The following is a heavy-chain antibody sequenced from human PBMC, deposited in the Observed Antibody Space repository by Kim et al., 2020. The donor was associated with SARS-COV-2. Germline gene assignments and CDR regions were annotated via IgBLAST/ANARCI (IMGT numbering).Heavy chain of an antibody. J-gene: IGHJ4*02. CDR3: ARDAGYSSVHY. D-gene: IGHD6-19*01. Sequence: TTNYAQKFQGRVTMTTDTSTSTAYMDLRSLGSDDTAVYYCARDAGYSSVHYWGQGTLVTVSS. CDR2: TT. V-gene: IGHV1-18*01.